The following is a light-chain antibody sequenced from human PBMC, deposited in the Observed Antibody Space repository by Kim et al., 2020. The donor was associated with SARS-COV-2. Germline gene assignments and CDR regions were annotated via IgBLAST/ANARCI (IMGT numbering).Light chain of an antibody. V-gene: IGLV3-1*01. CDR2: QDN. CDR3: QAWDGIVV. J-gene: IGLJ2*01. CDR1: ELDEKY. Sequence: SYELTQPPSVSVSPGQTATITCSGYELDEKYFSWYQQRPGQSPLLLIYQDNKRPSGIPARFSGSNSGNTATLTISGTQAIDEADYYCQAWDGIVVFGGGTKLTVL.